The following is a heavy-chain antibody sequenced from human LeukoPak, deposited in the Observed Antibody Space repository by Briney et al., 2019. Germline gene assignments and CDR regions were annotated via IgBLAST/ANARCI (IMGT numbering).Heavy chain of an antibody. V-gene: IGHV3-23*01. CDR2: ISNSGGGT. D-gene: IGHD1-7*01. Sequence: GGSLRLSCAASGFTFSSYAMSWVRQAPGKGLQWVSSISNSGGGTFYADSVKGRFTISRDNSNNRLYLQMDSLRAEDTALYYLAPVRGTTGGGGQGTLVTVSS. CDR3: APVRGTTGG. J-gene: IGHJ4*02. CDR1: GFTFSSYA.